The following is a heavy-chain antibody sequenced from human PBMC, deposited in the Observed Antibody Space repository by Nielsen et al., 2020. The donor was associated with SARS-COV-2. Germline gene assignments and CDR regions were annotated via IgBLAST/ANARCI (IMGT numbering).Heavy chain of an antibody. D-gene: IGHD3-22*01. Sequence: SGPTLVKPTQTLTLTCTFSGFSLSTSGVGVGWIRQPPGKALEWLALIYWDDDKRYSPSLKSRLTITKDTSKNQVVLTMTNMDPVDTATYYCARIRPTYYYDSSGYYAYYGMDVWGQGTTVTVSS. CDR3: ARIRPTYYYDSSGYYAYYGMDV. CDR1: GFSLSTSGVG. J-gene: IGHJ6*02. CDR2: IYWDDDK. V-gene: IGHV2-5*02.